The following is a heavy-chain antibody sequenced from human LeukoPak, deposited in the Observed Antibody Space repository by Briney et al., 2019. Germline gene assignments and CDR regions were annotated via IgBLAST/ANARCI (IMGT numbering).Heavy chain of an antibody. J-gene: IGHJ6*02. CDR2: IWFDGSKK. Sequence: PGGSLRLSCAASGFMFSTYSMNWVRQAPGKGLEWVTVIWFDGSKKYYADSVKGRFAISRDNSKDTLYLQMNSLRAEDTAVYYCARDATHHTGVSYYYYGMDVWGQGTMVTVSS. V-gene: IGHV3-33*08. CDR3: ARDATHHTGVSYYYYGMDV. D-gene: IGHD2-8*02. CDR1: GFMFSTYS.